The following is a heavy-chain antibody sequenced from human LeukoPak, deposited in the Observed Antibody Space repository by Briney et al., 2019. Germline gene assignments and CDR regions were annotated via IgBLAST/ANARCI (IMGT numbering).Heavy chain of an antibody. CDR3: AKWRRGHYYGSGTELDY. V-gene: IGHV3-30*18. J-gene: IGHJ4*02. D-gene: IGHD3-10*01. CDR2: ISYDGSNK. Sequence: GRSLRLSCAASGFTFSSYGMHWVRQAPGEGLEWVAVISYDGSNKYYADSVKGRFNISRDNSKNTLYLQMNSLRVEDTAVYYCAKWRRGHYYGSGTELDYWGQGSLVTVSS. CDR1: GFTFSSYG.